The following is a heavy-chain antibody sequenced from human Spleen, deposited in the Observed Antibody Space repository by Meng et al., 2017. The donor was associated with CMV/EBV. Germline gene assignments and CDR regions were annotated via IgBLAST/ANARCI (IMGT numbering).Heavy chain of an antibody. CDR2: ISYDGSNK. Sequence: GESLKISCAVSGFTFTSYAMHWVRQAPGKGLEWVAVISYDGSNKYYADSVKGRFTISRDNSENTLYLQMNGLRAEDTAVYYCAKCGLGYFFDYWGQGVLVTVSS. J-gene: IGHJ4*02. D-gene: IGHD2-21*01. V-gene: IGHV3-30-3*01. CDR3: AKCGLGYFFDY. CDR1: GFTFTSYA.